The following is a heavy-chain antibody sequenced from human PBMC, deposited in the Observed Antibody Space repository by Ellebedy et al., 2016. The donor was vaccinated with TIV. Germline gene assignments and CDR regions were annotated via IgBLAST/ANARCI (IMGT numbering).Heavy chain of an antibody. Sequence: PGGSLRLSCAASGFTFSSYAMSWVRQAPGKGLGWVAHINPDGSAEYYVDSVKGRFTISRDNAKRSLFLQMNSLRVDDTAVYYCVTWGQSYGRWGQGSLVTISS. CDR3: VTWGQSYGR. CDR1: GFTFSSYA. D-gene: IGHD3-16*01. CDR2: INPDGSAE. V-gene: IGHV3-7*03. J-gene: IGHJ4*02.